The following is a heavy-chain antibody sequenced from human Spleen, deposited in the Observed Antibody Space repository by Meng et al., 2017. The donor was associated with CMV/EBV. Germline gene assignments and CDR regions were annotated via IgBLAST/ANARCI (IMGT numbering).Heavy chain of an antibody. V-gene: IGHV1-2*02. D-gene: IGHD3-9*01. CDR1: GYLVTGYY. Sequence: GYLVTGYYMPWVRQAPGQGLEWMGWINPKSGATIYAQRFQGRVTMTWDTSISTAYMELSRVRSDDTAVYYCASRYYDVLTGDNWFDPWGQGTLVTVSS. CDR2: INPKSGAT. J-gene: IGHJ5*02. CDR3: ASRYYDVLTGDNWFDP.